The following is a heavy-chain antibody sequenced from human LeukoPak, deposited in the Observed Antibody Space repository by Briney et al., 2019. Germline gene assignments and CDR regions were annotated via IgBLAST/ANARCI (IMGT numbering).Heavy chain of an antibody. CDR1: GYTFTGYY. CDR3: ARGEGLLWFGEEDC. D-gene: IGHD3-10*01. J-gene: IGHJ4*02. Sequence: GASVKVSCKASGYTFTGYYMHWVRQAPGQGLECMGWINLNSGGTHSVQKFQGRVTMTSDTSITTASMELSSLNSDDTAVYYCARGEGLLWFGEEDCWGQGTLVTVSS. CDR2: INLNSGGT. V-gene: IGHV1-2*02.